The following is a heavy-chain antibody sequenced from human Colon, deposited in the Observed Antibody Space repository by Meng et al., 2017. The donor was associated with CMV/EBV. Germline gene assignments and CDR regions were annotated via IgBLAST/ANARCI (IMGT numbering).Heavy chain of an antibody. D-gene: IGHD3-22*01. CDR3: ARNGESSGYYFYDY. Sequence: AYRLAFSRYAMSWVRQTPDKGLEWVSTITGDGGGTYYADSVKGRLTISRDNSKNTLFLQVSSLRAEDTAVYYCARNGESSGYYFYDYWGQGTLVTVSS. V-gene: IGHV3-23*01. CDR1: RLAFSRYA. J-gene: IGHJ4*02. CDR2: ITGDGGGT.